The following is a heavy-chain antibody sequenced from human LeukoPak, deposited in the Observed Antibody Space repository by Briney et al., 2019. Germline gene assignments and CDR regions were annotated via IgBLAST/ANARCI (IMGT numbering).Heavy chain of an antibody. D-gene: IGHD2-2*02. Sequence: SETLSFTCTVSGGSISSSSYYWGWIRQPPGKGLEWIGSIYYSGSTYYNPSLKSRVTISVDTSKNQFSLKLSSVTAADTAVYYCARQGMTCSSTSCYSFDYWGQGTLVTVSS. J-gene: IGHJ4*02. CDR3: ARQGMTCSSTSCYSFDY. CDR2: IYYSGST. CDR1: GGSISSSSYY. V-gene: IGHV4-39*01.